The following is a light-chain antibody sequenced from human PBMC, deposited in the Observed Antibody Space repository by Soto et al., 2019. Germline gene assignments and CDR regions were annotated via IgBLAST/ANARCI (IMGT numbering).Light chain of an antibody. V-gene: IGLV2-14*01. CDR3: SSYTGSNTQV. J-gene: IGLJ3*02. CDR2: EVS. Sequence: QSALTQPASVSGSPGQSITISCTGTSSDVGGYNYVSWYQQHPGKAPKLIIYEVSNRPSGVSNRFSGSKSGNTASLTISGLQAEDEADYYCSSYTGSNTQVFGGGTKLTVL. CDR1: SSDVGGYNY.